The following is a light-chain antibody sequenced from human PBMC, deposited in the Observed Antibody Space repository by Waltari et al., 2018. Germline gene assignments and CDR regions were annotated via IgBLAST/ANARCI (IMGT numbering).Light chain of an antibody. Sequence: ELVLTQSPAPLSVAPGERATLSCRSSQSIRNNLAWYQQKPGQAPRLLIFGASTRASGVPARFSGSGSGTEFTLTISSLQSEDFAVYHCQQYNDWPTFGQGTKVEIK. CDR2: GAS. CDR3: QQYNDWPT. CDR1: QSIRNN. J-gene: IGKJ1*01. V-gene: IGKV3-15*01.